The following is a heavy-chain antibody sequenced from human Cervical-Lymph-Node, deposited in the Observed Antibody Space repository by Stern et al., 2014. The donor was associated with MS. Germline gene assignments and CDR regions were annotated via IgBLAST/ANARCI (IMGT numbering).Heavy chain of an antibody. CDR1: GGSISSSGYY. D-gene: IGHD1-26*01. V-gene: IGHV4-61*02. J-gene: IGHJ5*02. CDR2: IHDSGST. Sequence: QVQLVESGPGLVKPSQTLSLTCTVSGGSISSSGYYWSWIRQPADKGLEWIGRIHDSGSTYYNPSLQSRVTISIDTAHKQLPLTRPSVTAADTAVYYCATTRWDLFTWNWFDPWGQGTLVTVSS. CDR3: ATTRWDLFTWNWFDP.